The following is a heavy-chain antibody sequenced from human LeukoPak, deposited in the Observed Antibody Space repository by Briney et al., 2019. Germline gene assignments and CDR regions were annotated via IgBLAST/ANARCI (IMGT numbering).Heavy chain of an antibody. CDR1: GCSISSYY. V-gene: IGHV4-59*01. CDR3: ERGVTDDFWSGYYTVGWFDP. Sequence: PSETLSLTCTVSGCSISSYYWSWIRQPPGKGLEWIGYIYYSGSTNYNPSLKSRVTISVDTSKNQFSLKLSSVTAADTAVYYCERGVTDDFWSGYYTVGWFDPWGQGTLVTVSS. D-gene: IGHD3-3*01. J-gene: IGHJ5*02. CDR2: IYYSGST.